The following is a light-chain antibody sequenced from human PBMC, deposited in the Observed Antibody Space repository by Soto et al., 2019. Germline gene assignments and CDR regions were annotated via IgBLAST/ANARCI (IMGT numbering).Light chain of an antibody. CDR2: MAS. CDR3: QQYNSQYT. V-gene: IGKV1-5*03. Sequence: DIQMTQSPSTLSASVGDRVTITCRASQSISSWLAWYQQKPGKAPKLLIYMASSLESGVPSRFSGSGSGTEFTLTISSLQPDDFATYYCQQYNSQYTFGQGTKLEIK. J-gene: IGKJ2*01. CDR1: QSISSW.